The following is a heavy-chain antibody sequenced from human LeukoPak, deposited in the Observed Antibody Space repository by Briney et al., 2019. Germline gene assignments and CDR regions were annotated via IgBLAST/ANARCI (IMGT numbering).Heavy chain of an antibody. D-gene: IGHD2-2*01. CDR2: LYDGGTT. CDR3: AKEPREYCSSTSCPNWFDS. Sequence: GGSLRLSCAASGFTVSSNFMSWVRQAPGKGLEWVSVLYDGGTTQYADSVKGRFTISRDNSENTLFLQMNSLRAEDTAVYYCAKEPREYCSSTSCPNWFDSWGQGTLVTVSS. CDR1: GFTVSSNF. J-gene: IGHJ5*01. V-gene: IGHV3-53*01.